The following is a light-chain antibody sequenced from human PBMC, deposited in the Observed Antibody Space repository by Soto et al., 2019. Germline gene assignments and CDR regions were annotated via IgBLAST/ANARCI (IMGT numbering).Light chain of an antibody. Sequence: EIVFTHSPGTLSLSPGERATLSCRASQSVSNSYVAWYQRKPGQAPRLLIYGASSRATDIPGRFSGSGSGTDFSLTITRLEPEDFAVYYCQQYGSSPPTFGQGTKVEI. CDR2: GAS. CDR3: QQYGSSPPT. J-gene: IGKJ1*01. V-gene: IGKV3-20*01. CDR1: QSVSNSY.